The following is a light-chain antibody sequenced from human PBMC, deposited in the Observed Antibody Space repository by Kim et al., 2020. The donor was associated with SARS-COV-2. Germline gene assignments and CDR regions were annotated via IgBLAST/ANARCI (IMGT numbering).Light chain of an antibody. CDR2: EDN. CDR3: QSYDSSNRWV. Sequence: KTVTISCPGSSGSIADSYVQWYQQRPGSAPTLVIYEDNQRPSGVPARFSGSIDSSSNSASLTISGLKTEDEADYYCQSYDSSNRWVFGGGTKLTVL. CDR1: SGSIADSY. J-gene: IGLJ3*02. V-gene: IGLV6-57*02.